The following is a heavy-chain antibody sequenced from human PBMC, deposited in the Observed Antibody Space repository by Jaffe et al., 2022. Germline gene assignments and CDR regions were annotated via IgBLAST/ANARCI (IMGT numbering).Heavy chain of an antibody. CDR3: ARGGSYGSGSSLGAFDI. D-gene: IGHD3-10*01. Sequence: QVQLVQSGAEVKKPGSSVKVSCKASGGTFSSYTISWVRQAPGQGLEWMGRIIPILGIANYAQKFQGRVTITADKSTSTAYMELSSLRSEDTAVYYCARGGSYGSGSSLGAFDIWGQGTMVTVSS. V-gene: IGHV1-69*02. CDR2: IIPILGIA. J-gene: IGHJ3*02. CDR1: GGTFSSYT.